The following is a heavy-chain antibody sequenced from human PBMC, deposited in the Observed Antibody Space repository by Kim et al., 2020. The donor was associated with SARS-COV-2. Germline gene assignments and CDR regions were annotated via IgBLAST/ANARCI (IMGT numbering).Heavy chain of an antibody. V-gene: IGHV3-7*03. Sequence: GGSLRLSCATSGFNFRSYWMTWVRQAPGKGLEWVANIKSDGRDKFYVDSVAGRFTASRDNAKNSLFLQMNSLRVDDTAVYFCARRGLWSGDPKPKYMDVWGRGTTVNVSS. J-gene: IGHJ6*02. CDR2: IKSDGRDK. D-gene: IGHD3-10*01. CDR3: ARRGLWSGDPKPKYMDV. CDR1: GFNFRSYW.